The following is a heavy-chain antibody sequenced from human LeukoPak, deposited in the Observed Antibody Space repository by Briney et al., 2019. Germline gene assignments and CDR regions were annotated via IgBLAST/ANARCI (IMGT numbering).Heavy chain of an antibody. V-gene: IGHV3-21*01. Sequence: PGGSLRLSCAASGFTFSSYSMNWVRQAPGKGLEWVSSISSSSSYIYYADSVKGRFTISRDNAKNSLYLQMNSLRAEDTAVYYCARDRWDIVLVPAAREIDYWGQGTLVTVSS. D-gene: IGHD2-2*01. CDR3: ARDRWDIVLVPAAREIDY. CDR2: ISSSSSYI. CDR1: GFTFSSYS. J-gene: IGHJ4*02.